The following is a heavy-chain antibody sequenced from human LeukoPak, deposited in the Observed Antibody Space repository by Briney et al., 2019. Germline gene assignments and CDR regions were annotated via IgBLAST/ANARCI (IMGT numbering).Heavy chain of an antibody. D-gene: IGHD2-2*01. CDR3: ARDCSSTSCPRGFGY. CDR2: IYYSGST. J-gene: IGHJ4*02. CDR1: GGSISSGGYY. Sequence: PSETLSLTCTVSGGSISSGGYYWSWIRQHPGKGLEWIGYIYYSGSTYYNPSLKSRVTISVDTSKNQFSLKLSSVTAADTAVYYCARDCSSTSCPRGFGYWGQGTLVTVSS. V-gene: IGHV4-31*03.